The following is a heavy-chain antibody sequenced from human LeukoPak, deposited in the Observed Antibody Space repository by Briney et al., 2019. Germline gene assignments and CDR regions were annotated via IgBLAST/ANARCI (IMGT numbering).Heavy chain of an antibody. D-gene: IGHD1-1*01. CDR1: EFTFSSYP. Sequence: GGSLRLSCVGSEFTFSSYPMTWVRQAPGKGLEWVSAISVSGDDTYCADSVKGRFTISRDNSKNTLYLQMNSLRAGDTAVYYCAKYKVAVPGAFDHWGQGTLVTVSS. CDR3: AKYKVAVPGAFDH. V-gene: IGHV3-23*01. CDR2: ISVSGDDT. J-gene: IGHJ5*02.